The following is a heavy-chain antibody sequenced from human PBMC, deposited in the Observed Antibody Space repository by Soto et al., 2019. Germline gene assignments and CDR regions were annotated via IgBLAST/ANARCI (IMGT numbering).Heavy chain of an antibody. Sequence: EVQLVESGGGLVKPGGSLRLSCAASGFTFSNAWMNWVRQAPGKGLEWVGRIKSKTDGGTTDYAAPVNGRFTISRDDSKNTLYLQMNSLKTEDTAVYYCTTGPPTYYDILTGYYKPYYYYGMDVWGQGTTVTVSS. J-gene: IGHJ6*02. D-gene: IGHD3-9*01. CDR3: TTGPPTYYDILTGYYKPYYYYGMDV. CDR2: IKSKTDGGTT. V-gene: IGHV3-15*07. CDR1: GFTFSNAW.